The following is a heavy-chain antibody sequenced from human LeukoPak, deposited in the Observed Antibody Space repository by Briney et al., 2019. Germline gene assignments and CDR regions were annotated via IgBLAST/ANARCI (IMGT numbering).Heavy chain of an antibody. D-gene: IGHD3-10*01. CDR3: ARDQGGVLWFGELFRRGAFDI. V-gene: IGHV4-4*07. J-gene: IGHJ3*02. CDR2: IYTSGST. Sequence: PSETLSLTCTVSGGSISSYYWSWIRQPAGKGLEWIGRIYTSGSTNYNPSLKSRVTMSVDTSKNQFSLKLSSVTAADTAVYYCARDQGGVLWFGELFRRGAFDIWGQGTMVTVSS. CDR1: GGSISSYY.